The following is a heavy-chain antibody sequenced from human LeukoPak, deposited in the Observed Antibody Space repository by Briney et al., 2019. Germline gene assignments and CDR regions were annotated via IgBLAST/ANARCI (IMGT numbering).Heavy chain of an antibody. V-gene: IGHV3-30*02. CDR2: IRYDGSNK. J-gene: IGHJ4*02. CDR3: AKDGVLKVDTAIL. CDR1: GFTFSSYG. D-gene: IGHD5-18*01. Sequence: GGSLRLSCAASGFTFSSYGMHWVRQAPGKGLEWVAFIRYDGSNKCYADSVKGRFTISRDNSKNTLYLQMNSLRAEDTAVYYCAKDGVLKVDTAILWGQGTLVTVSS.